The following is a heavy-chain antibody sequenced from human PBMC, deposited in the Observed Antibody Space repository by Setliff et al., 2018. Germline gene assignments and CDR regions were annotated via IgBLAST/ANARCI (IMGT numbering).Heavy chain of an antibody. CDR2: INTNTGNP. Sequence: ASVKVSCKASGYTFSSYAMNWVRQAPGQGLEWMGWINTNTGNPTYAQGFTGRFVFSLDTSVSTTYLQIRSLKAEDTAVYYCARGEYTSLPSGVYYHMDVWGKGTTVTVSS. CDR3: ARGEYTSLPSGVYYHMDV. J-gene: IGHJ6*03. V-gene: IGHV7-4-1*01. CDR1: GYTFSSYA. D-gene: IGHD6-6*01.